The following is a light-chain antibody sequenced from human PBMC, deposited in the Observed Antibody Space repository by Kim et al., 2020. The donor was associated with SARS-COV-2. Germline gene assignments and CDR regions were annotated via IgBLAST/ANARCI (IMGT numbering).Light chain of an antibody. J-gene: IGKJ1*01. V-gene: IGKV3-20*01. CDR3: QQYSSSPAT. CDR1: QSVSSNY. CDR2: GDS. Sequence: SPGKRTPLSCRASQSVSSNYLAWYQQKPGQAPRLLIYGDSSRATGIPDRFSGSGSGTDFTLTITRLEPEDFAVYYCQQYSSSPATFGQGTKVDIK.